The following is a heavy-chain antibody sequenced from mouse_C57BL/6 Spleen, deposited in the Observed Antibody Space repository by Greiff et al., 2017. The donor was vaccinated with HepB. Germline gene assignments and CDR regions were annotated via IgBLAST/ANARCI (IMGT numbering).Heavy chain of an antibody. CDR3: ASRSSYGYFDV. CDR2: INYDGSST. J-gene: IGHJ1*03. V-gene: IGHV5-16*01. CDR1: GFTFSDYY. D-gene: IGHD1-1*01. Sequence: EVKLVESEGGLVQPGRSMKLSCTASGFTFSDYYMAWVRQVPEKGLEWVANINYDGSSTYYLDSLKSRFIISRDNAKNILYLQMSSLKSEDTATYYCASRSSYGYFDVWGTGTTVTVSS.